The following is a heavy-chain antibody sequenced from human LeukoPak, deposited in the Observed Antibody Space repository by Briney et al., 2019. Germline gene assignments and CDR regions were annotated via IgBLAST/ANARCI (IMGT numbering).Heavy chain of an antibody. Sequence: GRSPRLSCAASGFTFSSYAMHWVRQAPGKGLEWVAVISYDGSNKYYADSVKGRFTISRDNSKNTLYLQMNSLRAEDTAVYYCARDLRDGYNYVERSFDYWGQGTLVTVSS. D-gene: IGHD5-24*01. CDR3: ARDLRDGYNYVERSFDY. CDR2: ISYDGSNK. J-gene: IGHJ4*02. CDR1: GFTFSSYA. V-gene: IGHV3-30-3*01.